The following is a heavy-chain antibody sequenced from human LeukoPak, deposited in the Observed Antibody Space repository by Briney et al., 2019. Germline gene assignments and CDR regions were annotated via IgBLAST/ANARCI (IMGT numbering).Heavy chain of an antibody. V-gene: IGHV3-7*01. Sequence: GGSLRLSCAAPGFTFSSYWMSWVRQAPGKGLEWVANIKQDGSEKYYVDSVKGRFTISRDNAKNSLYLQMNSLRAEDTAVYYFASIPYYDFWSGYPAGDYWGQGTLVTVSS. J-gene: IGHJ4*02. CDR2: IKQDGSEK. D-gene: IGHD3-3*01. CDR3: ASIPYYDFWSGYPAGDY. CDR1: GFTFSSYW.